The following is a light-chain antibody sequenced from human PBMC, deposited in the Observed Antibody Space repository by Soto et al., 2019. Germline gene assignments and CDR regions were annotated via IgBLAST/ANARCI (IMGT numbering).Light chain of an antibody. Sequence: QSVLTQSPSASASLGASVKLTCTLSSGHSSYAIAWHQQQPEKGPRYLMKLNSDGSHSTGDGIPDRFSGSSSGAERYLTISSLQSEDEADYYCQTWGTGIHVVFGGGTKLTVL. CDR2: LNSDGSH. V-gene: IGLV4-69*01. J-gene: IGLJ2*01. CDR1: SGHSSYA. CDR3: QTWGTGIHVV.